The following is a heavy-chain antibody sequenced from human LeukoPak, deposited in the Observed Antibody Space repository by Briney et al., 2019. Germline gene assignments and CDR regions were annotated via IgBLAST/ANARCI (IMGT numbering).Heavy chain of an antibody. CDR2: IKGDGNEK. D-gene: IGHD3-10*01. J-gene: IGHJ5*01. V-gene: IGHV3-7*01. Sequence: GGSLRLSCAASGFSSSRYWMNWVRQAPGKGLEWVANIKGDGNEKNYVDSVKGRFSISRDNAMNSLYLQMDSLRAEDTAVYYCAKEGAYPIITYDSWGQGALVTVSS. CDR1: GFSSSRYW. CDR3: AKEGAYPIITYDS.